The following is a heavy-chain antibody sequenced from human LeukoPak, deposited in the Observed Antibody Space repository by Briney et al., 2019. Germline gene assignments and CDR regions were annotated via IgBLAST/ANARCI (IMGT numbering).Heavy chain of an antibody. J-gene: IGHJ4*02. Sequence: SETLSLTCTVSGGSISSGGYYWSWIRQHPGKGLEWIGYIYYSGSTNYNPSLKSRVTISVDTSKNQFSLKLSSVTAADTAVYYCARSHYDFWSGYYIYFDYWGQGTLVTVSS. CDR2: IYYSGST. CDR1: GGSISSGGYY. V-gene: IGHV4-61*08. D-gene: IGHD3-3*01. CDR3: ARSHYDFWSGYYIYFDY.